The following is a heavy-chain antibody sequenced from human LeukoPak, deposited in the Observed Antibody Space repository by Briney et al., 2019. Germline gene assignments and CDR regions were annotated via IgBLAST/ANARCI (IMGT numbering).Heavy chain of an antibody. CDR2: INHSGST. J-gene: IGHJ4*02. CDR1: GGSFSGYY. CDR3: ARSSTYYYGSGSYSPHHY. V-gene: IGHV4-34*01. Sequence: SETLSLACAVYGGSFSGYYWSWIRQPPGKGLEWIGEINHSGSTNYNPSLKSRVTISVDTSKNQFSLKLSSVTAADTAVYYCARSSTYYYGSGSYSPHHYWGQGTLVTVSS. D-gene: IGHD3-10*01.